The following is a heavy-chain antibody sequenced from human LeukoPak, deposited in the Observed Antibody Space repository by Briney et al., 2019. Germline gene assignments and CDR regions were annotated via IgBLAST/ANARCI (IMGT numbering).Heavy chain of an antibody. CDR3: ARHRWAAAGTLHAIDI. J-gene: IGHJ3*02. D-gene: IGHD6-13*01. CDR2: IYYSGST. CDR1: GGSISTTTYY. V-gene: IGHV4-39*01. Sequence: SETLSLTCTVSGGSISTTTYYWGWIRQPPGKGLEWIGSIYYSGSTYYTPSLKSPVTISVDTSKNQFSLNLNSVTAADTAVYYCARHRWAAAGTLHAIDIWGQGTLVTVSS.